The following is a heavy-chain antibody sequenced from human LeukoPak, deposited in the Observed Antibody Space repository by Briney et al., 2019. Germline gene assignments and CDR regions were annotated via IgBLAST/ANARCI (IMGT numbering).Heavy chain of an antibody. CDR1: GYTFNTYG. CDR3: ARAGAVLDNWFDP. D-gene: IGHD1-14*01. CDR2: ISGYNGKT. V-gene: IGHV1-18*01. J-gene: IGHJ5*02. Sequence: GASVKVSCKASGYTFNTYGITWVRQAPGQGLEWMGWISGYNGKTKYAQKLQDRVTMTTDTSTTTAYMELRSLRSDDTAVYYCARAGAVLDNWFDPWGKGTLVTVSS.